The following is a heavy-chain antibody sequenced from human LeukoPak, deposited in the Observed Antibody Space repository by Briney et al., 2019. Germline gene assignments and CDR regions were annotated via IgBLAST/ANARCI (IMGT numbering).Heavy chain of an antibody. CDR3: ARARNEILAGYYSFDY. J-gene: IGHJ4*02. V-gene: IGHV4-4*02. D-gene: IGHD3-9*01. Sequence: SETLSLTCTVSGGSISSNNWWSWVRPPPGKGLEWIGEIYHSGNTNYNPSLKSRVTISGDKSNNQFSLRLTSVIAADTAVYYCARARNEILAGYYSFDYWGQGILVTVSP. CDR2: IYHSGNT. CDR1: GGSISSNNW.